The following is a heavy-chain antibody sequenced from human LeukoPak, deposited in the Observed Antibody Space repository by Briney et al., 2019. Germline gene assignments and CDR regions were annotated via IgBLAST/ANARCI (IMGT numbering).Heavy chain of an antibody. V-gene: IGHV4-31*03. J-gene: IGHJ3*02. D-gene: IGHD3-22*01. CDR3: ARVRGQFYYDSSGYNDAFDI. CDR2: IYYSGST. CDR1: GGSISSGGYY. Sequence: SETLSLTCTVSGGSISSGGYYWSWIRQHPGKGLEWIGYIYYSGSTYYNASLKSRVTISLDTSKNQFSLKLSSVTAADTAVYYCARVRGQFYYDSSGYNDAFDIWGQGTMVTVSS.